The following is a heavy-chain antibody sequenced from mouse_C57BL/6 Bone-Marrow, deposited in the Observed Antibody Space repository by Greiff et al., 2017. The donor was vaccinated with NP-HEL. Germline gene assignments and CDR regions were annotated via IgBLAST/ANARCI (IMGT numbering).Heavy chain of an antibody. J-gene: IGHJ3*01. V-gene: IGHV5-4*03. CDR1: GFTFSSYA. D-gene: IGHD2-4*01. Sequence: EVKLVESGGGLVKPGGSLKLSCAASGFTFSSYAVSWVRQTPEKRLEWVATISDGGSYTYYPDNVKGRFTISRDNAKNNLYLQMSHLKSEDTAMYYCAIYYDYDVAYWGQGTLVTVSA. CDR3: AIYYDYDVAY. CDR2: ISDGGSYT.